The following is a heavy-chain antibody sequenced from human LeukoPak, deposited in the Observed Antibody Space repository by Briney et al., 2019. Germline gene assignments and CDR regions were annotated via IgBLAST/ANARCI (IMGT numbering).Heavy chain of an antibody. D-gene: IGHD5-24*01. CDR2: MFHSGNT. Sequence: SETLSLTCTVSGYSISSGYYWGWIRQPPGKGLEWIGSMFHSGNTYYNPSLKSRVTISVDTSKNQFSLKLSSVTAADTAVYYCARSRVGLQFDYWGQGTLVTVSS. CDR3: ARSRVGLQFDY. CDR1: GYSISSGYY. V-gene: IGHV4-38-2*02. J-gene: IGHJ4*02.